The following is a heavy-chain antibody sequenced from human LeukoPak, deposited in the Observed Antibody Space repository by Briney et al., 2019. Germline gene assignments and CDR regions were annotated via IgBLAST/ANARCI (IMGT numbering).Heavy chain of an antibody. Sequence: GRSLRLSCAASGFTFSSYAMHWVRQAPGKGLEWVAVISYDGSNKYYADSVKGRFTISRDNAKNSLYLQMNSLRAEDTAVYYCAREGGYCSGGSCRSSYYYGMDVWGKGTTVTVSS. D-gene: IGHD2-15*01. V-gene: IGHV3-30*04. J-gene: IGHJ6*04. CDR3: AREGGYCSGGSCRSSYYYGMDV. CDR1: GFTFSSYA. CDR2: ISYDGSNK.